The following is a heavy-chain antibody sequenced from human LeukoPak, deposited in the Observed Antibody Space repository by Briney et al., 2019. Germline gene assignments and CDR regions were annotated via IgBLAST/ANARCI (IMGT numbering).Heavy chain of an antibody. J-gene: IGHJ4*02. CDR3: ARDGGYYGGGY. CDR1: GFTFSSYA. CDR2: ISSSGSTI. V-gene: IGHV3-48*03. D-gene: IGHD3-22*01. Sequence: PGRSLRLSCSASGFTFSSYAMHWVRQAPGKGLEWVSYISSSGSTIYYADSVKGRFTISRDNAKNSLYLQMYSLRAEDTAVYYCARDGGYYGGGYWGQGTLVTVSS.